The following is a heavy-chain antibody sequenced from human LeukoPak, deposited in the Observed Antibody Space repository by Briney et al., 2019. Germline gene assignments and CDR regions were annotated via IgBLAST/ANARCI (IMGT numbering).Heavy chain of an antibody. Sequence: SETLSLTCAVYGGSFSGYYWSWIRQPPAKGREWIGEINHSGSTNYNPSLKSRVTISVDTSKNQFSLRLSSVAAADTAVYYCAGNLWCGGAFDIWGQGTMVTVSS. J-gene: IGHJ3*02. CDR1: GGSFSGYY. CDR2: INHSGST. D-gene: IGHD3-10*01. V-gene: IGHV4-34*01. CDR3: AGNLWCGGAFDI.